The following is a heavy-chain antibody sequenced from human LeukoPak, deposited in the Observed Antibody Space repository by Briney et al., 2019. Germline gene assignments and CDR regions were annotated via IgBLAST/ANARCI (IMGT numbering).Heavy chain of an antibody. J-gene: IGHJ5*02. D-gene: IGHD6-13*01. V-gene: IGHV4-31*03. CDR2: IYYTGST. Sequence: SQTLSLTCTVSGGSISSGGYYWSWIRQHPGKGLEWIGYIYYTGSTYYNPSLKGRVTISLDTSKNQFSLNLSSVTAADTAVYYCARRIAAAATGWFDPWGQGTLVTVSS. CDR3: ARRIAAAATGWFDP. CDR1: GGSISSGGYY.